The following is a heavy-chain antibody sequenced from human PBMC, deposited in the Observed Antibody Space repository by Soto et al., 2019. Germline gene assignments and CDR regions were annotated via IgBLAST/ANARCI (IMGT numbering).Heavy chain of an antibody. CDR2: IIPIFGTA. CDR3: ARDSRWFGESKKQDFDY. D-gene: IGHD3-10*01. Sequence: QVQLVQSGAEVKKPGSSVKVSCKASGGTFSSYAISWVRQAPGQGLEWMGGIIPIFGTANYAQKFQGRVTITADESTSTADMELSRLRSEDTAVYYCARDSRWFGESKKQDFDYWGQGTLVTVSS. J-gene: IGHJ4*02. V-gene: IGHV1-69*01. CDR1: GGTFSSYA.